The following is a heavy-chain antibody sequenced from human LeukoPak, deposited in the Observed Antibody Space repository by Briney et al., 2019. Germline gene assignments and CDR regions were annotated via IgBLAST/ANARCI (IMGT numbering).Heavy chain of an antibody. Sequence: SETLSLTCTVSGGSINSSHYYWGWIRQPPGKGLEWIGSIYYSGSTYYNPSLKSRVTMSVDTSKNQFSLKLSSVTAADTAVYYCARAVGSGSFQTYYYYMDVWGKGTTVTISS. CDR2: IYYSGST. CDR3: ARAVGSGSFQTYYYYMDV. D-gene: IGHD3-10*01. J-gene: IGHJ6*03. CDR1: GGSINSSHYY. V-gene: IGHV4-39*07.